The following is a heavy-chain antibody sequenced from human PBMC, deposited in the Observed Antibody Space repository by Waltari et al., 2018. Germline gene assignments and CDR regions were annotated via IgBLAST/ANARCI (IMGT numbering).Heavy chain of an antibody. Sequence: QVQLQQWGAGLLKPSETLSLTCSVSGASFSAYYWGWVRHVPGKGLEWIGQIRHPGNTNYNPSLQSRVAISIDTSRNQFFLRVFSVTAADTGLYFCTRGGNYDWWRHRPFVDPGGQGTQGT. J-gene: IGHJ5*02. CDR1: GASFSAYY. V-gene: IGHV4-34*01. CDR3: TRGGNYDWWRHRPFVDP. CDR2: IRHPGNT. D-gene: IGHD3-3*01.